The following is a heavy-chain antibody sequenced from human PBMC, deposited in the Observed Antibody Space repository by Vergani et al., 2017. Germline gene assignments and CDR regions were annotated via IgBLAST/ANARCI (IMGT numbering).Heavy chain of an antibody. V-gene: IGHV1-2*02. Sequence: QVQLVQSGAEVKKPGASVKVSCKASGYTFTGYYMHWVRQAPGQGLEWMGWINPNSGGPNYAQKFQGRVTMTRDTSISTAYMELSRLRSDDTAVYYCARGLFERSYYYGMDVGGQGTTVTVSS. CDR2: INPNSGGP. CDR3: ARGLFERSYYYGMDV. CDR1: GYTFTGYY. J-gene: IGHJ6*02.